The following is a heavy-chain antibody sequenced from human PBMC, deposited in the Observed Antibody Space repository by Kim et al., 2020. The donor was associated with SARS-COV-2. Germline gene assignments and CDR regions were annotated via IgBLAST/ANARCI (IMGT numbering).Heavy chain of an antibody. J-gene: IGHJ6*02. CDR3: ARFRAGPHYYYGMDV. D-gene: IGHD6-19*01. Sequence: PSLKSRVTISVDTSKNQFSLKLSSVTAAETAVYYWARFRAGPHYYYGMDVWGQGTTVTVSS. V-gene: IGHV4-34*01.